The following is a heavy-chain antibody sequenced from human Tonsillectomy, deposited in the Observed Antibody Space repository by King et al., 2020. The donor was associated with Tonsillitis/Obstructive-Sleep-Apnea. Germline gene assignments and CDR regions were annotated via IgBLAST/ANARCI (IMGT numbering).Heavy chain of an antibody. CDR2: IRSKTDGGTT. Sequence: VQLVESGGGLVKPGGSLRLSCAASGFTFNNAWMSWVRQAPGKGLEWVGRIRSKTDGGTTDYTAPVTGRFTISIDDSKNALYLQMNSLKTEDTAVYYCTTDSRWEGGENYWGQGTLVTVSS. V-gene: IGHV3-15*01. CDR3: TTDSRWEGGENY. CDR1: GFTFNNAW. J-gene: IGHJ4*02. D-gene: IGHD3-16*01.